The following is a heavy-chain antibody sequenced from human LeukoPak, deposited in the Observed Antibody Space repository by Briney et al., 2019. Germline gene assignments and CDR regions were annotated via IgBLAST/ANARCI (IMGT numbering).Heavy chain of an antibody. CDR1: GGSISSSSYY. CDR2: IYYSGST. J-gene: IGHJ4*02. Sequence: SETLSLTCTVSGGSISSSSYYWGWIRQPPGKGLEWIGSIYYSGSTYYNPSLKSRVTMSVDTSKNQFSLKLSSVTAADTAVYYCARDGSSWYSPFDYWGQGTLVTVSS. D-gene: IGHD6-13*01. V-gene: IGHV4-39*07. CDR3: ARDGSSWYSPFDY.